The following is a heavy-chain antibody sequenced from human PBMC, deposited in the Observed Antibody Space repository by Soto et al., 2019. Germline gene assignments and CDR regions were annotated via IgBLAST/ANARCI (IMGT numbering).Heavy chain of an antibody. D-gene: IGHD6-19*01. V-gene: IGHV1-46*03. J-gene: IGHJ4*02. CDR2: INPSGGST. Sequence: QVQLVQSGAEVKKPGASVKVSCKASGYTFSSYYMHWVRQAPGQGLEWMGIINPSGGSTSYAQKFQGIVAMTRDTSASTVYMELSSLRSEDTAAYYCATPTKGYISGHGIYWGQGTLVTVSS. CDR1: GYTFSSYY. CDR3: ATPTKGYISGHGIY.